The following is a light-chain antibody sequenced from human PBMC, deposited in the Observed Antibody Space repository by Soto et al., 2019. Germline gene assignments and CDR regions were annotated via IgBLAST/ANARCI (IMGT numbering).Light chain of an antibody. J-gene: IGLJ2*01. CDR1: SSDVGGYNY. CDR2: EVS. Sequence: QSALTQPPSASGSPGQSVTISCTGTSSDVGGYNYVSWYQQHPGKAPKLMIYEVSKRPSGVPDRFSGSKSGNTASLTVSGLQAEDEAEYYCSSYAVSNTNVVFGGGTKLTIL. V-gene: IGLV2-8*01. CDR3: SSYAVSNTNVV.